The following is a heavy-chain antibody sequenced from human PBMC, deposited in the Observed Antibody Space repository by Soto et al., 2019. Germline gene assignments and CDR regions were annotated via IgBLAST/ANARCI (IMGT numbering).Heavy chain of an antibody. Sequence: VGSLRLSCASSVFTFSSNWMDCVRQSPGKGLEWVANINQDGSEKHYIDSVKGRFTISRDNAKNSLYLQMNSLTAEDSALYYCPPALQFWGQGTLVTLSS. CDR3: PPALQF. J-gene: IGHJ4*02. D-gene: IGHD2-2*01. CDR1: VFTFSSNW. V-gene: IGHV3-7*01. CDR2: INQDGSEK.